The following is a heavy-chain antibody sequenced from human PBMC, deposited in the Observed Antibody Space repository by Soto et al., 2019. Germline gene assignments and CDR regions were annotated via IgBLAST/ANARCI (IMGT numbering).Heavy chain of an antibody. J-gene: IGHJ2*01. Sequence: GGSLRLSCAASGFTFSDYYMNWIRQAPGKGLEWVSYISSSGSTIHYADSVKGRLTISRGNAKNSLYLQMNSLRVEDTAVYYCARGGSLEGYFDLWGRGTLVTAPQ. CDR3: ARGGSLEGYFDL. CDR2: ISSSGSTI. CDR1: GFTFSDYY. V-gene: IGHV3-11*01. D-gene: IGHD3-3*01.